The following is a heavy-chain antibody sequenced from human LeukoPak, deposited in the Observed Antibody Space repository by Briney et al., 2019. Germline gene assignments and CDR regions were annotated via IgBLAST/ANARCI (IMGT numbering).Heavy chain of an antibody. CDR3: ARVPRPYYYYMDV. CDR1: GDSISGYY. J-gene: IGHJ6*03. V-gene: IGHV4-59*01. Sequence: SETLSLTCTVSGDSISGYYCSWIRQPPGKGLEWIGYIYYSGSTNYNPSLKRRVTISVDTSKNQFSLKLNSVTAADTAVYYCARVPRPYYYYMDVWGKGTTVTVSS. CDR2: IYYSGST.